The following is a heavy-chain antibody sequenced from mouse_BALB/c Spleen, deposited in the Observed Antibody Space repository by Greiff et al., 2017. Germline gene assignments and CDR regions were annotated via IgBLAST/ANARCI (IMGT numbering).Heavy chain of an antibody. CDR2: ISDGGSYT. D-gene: IGHD1-1*01. Sequence: EVQLVESGGGLVKPGGSLKLSCAASGFTFSSYAMYWVRQTPEKRLEWVATISDGGSYTYYPDSVKGRFTISRDNAKNNLYLQMSSLKSEDTAMYYCARDMGLRWDYWGQGTTLTVSS. CDR3: ARDMGLRWDY. CDR1: GFTFSSYA. J-gene: IGHJ2*01. V-gene: IGHV5-4*02.